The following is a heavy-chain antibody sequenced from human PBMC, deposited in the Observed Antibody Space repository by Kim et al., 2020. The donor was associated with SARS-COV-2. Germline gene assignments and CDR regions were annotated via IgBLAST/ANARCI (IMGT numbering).Heavy chain of an antibody. Sequence: SVKVSCKASGGTFSSYAISWVRQAPGQGLEWMGGIIPIFGTANYAQKFQGRVTITADESTSTAYMELSSLRSEDTAMYYCARALAQYYGSGSLMDLYSQYGMDVWGQGTTVTVSS. J-gene: IGHJ6*02. CDR3: ARALAQYYGSGSLMDLYSQYGMDV. D-gene: IGHD3-10*01. CDR2: IIPIFGTA. V-gene: IGHV1-69*13. CDR1: GGTFSSYA.